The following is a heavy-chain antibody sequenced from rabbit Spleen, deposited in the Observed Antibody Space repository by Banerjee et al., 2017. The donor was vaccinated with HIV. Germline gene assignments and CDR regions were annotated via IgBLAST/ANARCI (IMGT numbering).Heavy chain of an antibody. D-gene: IGHD2-1*01. J-gene: IGHJ6*01. CDR3: ARSTYGYDDYGDLYYAAMDL. CDR1: GFSFSDRDV. CDR2: IGFGSTGNT. Sequence: QEQLVESGGGLVQPEGSLTLTCTGSGFSFSDRDVMCWVRQAPGKGLEWIGCIGFGSTGNTYYATWAKGRFTISKTSSTTVTLQMTSLTAADTATYFCARSTYGYDDYGDLYYAAMDLWGPGTLVTVS. V-gene: IGHV1S45*01.